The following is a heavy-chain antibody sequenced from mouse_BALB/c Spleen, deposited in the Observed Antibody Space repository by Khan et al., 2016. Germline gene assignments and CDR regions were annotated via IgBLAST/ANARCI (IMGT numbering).Heavy chain of an antibody. J-gene: IGHJ2*01. Sequence: EVQLQESGPSLVKPSQTLSLTCSVTGDSITSGYWNWIRNFPGNKLEYMGYISYSGSTYYNPSLKSRISTIRDTSKNQSSLQLNSVTTEDTATYYCATYDGYLFDYWGQGTTLTVSS. D-gene: IGHD2-3*01. CDR3: ATYDGYLFDY. V-gene: IGHV3-8*02. CDR1: GDSITSGY. CDR2: ISYSGST.